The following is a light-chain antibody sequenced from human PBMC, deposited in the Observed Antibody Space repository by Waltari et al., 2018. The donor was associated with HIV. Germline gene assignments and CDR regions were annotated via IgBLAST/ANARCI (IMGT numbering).Light chain of an antibody. V-gene: IGLV3-19*01. CDR1: SLRGYY. Sequence: SSGLTQDPAVSVALGQPVRITCQGDSLRGYYASWYQQKPGQAPVLVIYGKNNRPSGIPDRFSGSSSGNTASLTITGAQAEDEADYYCNSRDSSGNHLVFGGGTKLTVL. CDR2: GKN. J-gene: IGLJ2*01. CDR3: NSRDSSGNHLV.